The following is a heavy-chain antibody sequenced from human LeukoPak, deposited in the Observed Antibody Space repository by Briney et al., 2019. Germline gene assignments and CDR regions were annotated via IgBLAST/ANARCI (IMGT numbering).Heavy chain of an antibody. CDR3: ARDGGCSSTSCYRDFDY. Sequence: ASAKVSCKASGYTFTGYYMHWVRQAPGQGLEWMGWINPNSGGTNYAQKFQGRVTMTRDTSISTAYMELSRLRSDDTAVYYCARDGGCSSTSCYRDFDYWGQGTLVTVSS. D-gene: IGHD2-2*01. J-gene: IGHJ4*02. CDR2: INPNSGGT. CDR1: GYTFTGYY. V-gene: IGHV1-2*02.